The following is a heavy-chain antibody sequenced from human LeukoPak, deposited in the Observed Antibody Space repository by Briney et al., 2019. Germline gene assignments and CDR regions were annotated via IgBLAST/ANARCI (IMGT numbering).Heavy chain of an antibody. Sequence: SETLSLTCAVYGGSFSGYYWSWIRQPPGKGLEWIGEINHSGSTNYNPSLKSRVTISVDTSKNHFSLKLSSVTAADTAVYYCARTMGAAYFDSWGQGTLVTVSS. CDR1: GGSFSGYY. J-gene: IGHJ4*02. CDR2: INHSGST. D-gene: IGHD1-26*01. V-gene: IGHV4-34*01. CDR3: ARTMGAAYFDS.